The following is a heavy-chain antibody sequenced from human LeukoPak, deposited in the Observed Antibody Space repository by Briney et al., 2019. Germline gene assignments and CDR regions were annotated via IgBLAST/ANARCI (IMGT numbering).Heavy chain of an antibody. D-gene: IGHD3-16*02. V-gene: IGHV4-39*01. CDR2: IYYSGST. J-gene: IGHJ4*02. CDR3: ARQTLRLYGYFDY. Sequence: PSETLSLTCTVSGGSISSSSYYWGWIRQPPGKGLEWIGSIYYSGSTYYNPSLKSRVTISVDTSKNQFSLKLSSVTAADTAVYYCARQTLRLYGYFDYWGQGTLVTVSS. CDR1: GGSISSSSYY.